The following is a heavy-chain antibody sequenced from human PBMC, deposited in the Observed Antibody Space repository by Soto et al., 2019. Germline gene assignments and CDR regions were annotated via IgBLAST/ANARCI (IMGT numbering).Heavy chain of an antibody. J-gene: IGHJ4*02. V-gene: IGHV1-18*01. CDR2: ISAYNGNT. CDR1: GYTFTSYG. D-gene: IGHD2-15*01. CDR3: ARDQICSGGSCYVDY. Sequence: ASVKVSCKASGYTFTSYGISWVRQAPGQGLEWMGWISAYNGNTNYAQKLQGRVTMTTDTSTSTAYMELRSLRSDDTAVYYCARDQICSGGSCYVDYWGQGTLVTVSS.